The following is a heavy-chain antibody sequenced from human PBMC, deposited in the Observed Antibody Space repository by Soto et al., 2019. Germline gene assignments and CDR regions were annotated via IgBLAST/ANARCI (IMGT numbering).Heavy chain of an antibody. V-gene: IGHV4-4*02. CDR2: IYHSGST. CDR1: GGSISSSNW. J-gene: IGHJ5*02. D-gene: IGHD3-9*01. CDR3: ARAYYDILTGYHRSYNWFDP. Sequence: PSETLSLTCAVSGGSISSSNWWSWVRQPPGKGLEWIGEIYHSGSTNYNPSLKSRVTISVDKSKNQFSLKLSSVTAADTAVYYCARAYYDILTGYHRSYNWFDPWGQGTLVT.